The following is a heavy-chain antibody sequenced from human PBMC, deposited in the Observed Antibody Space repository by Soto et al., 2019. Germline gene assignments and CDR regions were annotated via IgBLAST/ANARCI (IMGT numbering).Heavy chain of an antibody. J-gene: IGHJ4*02. D-gene: IGHD3-3*01. Sequence: QITLNESGPTVVRPTETLTLTCRFSGFSLTPSGVGVGWIRQSPGKAPEWLALIYWDDDKSYSASLKSRLTITKDPSKNQVVLTVSDLDPTDTATYYCAHRVLRTVFGLVTTTAIYFDFWGQGTPVAVSS. CDR1: GFSLTPSGVG. V-gene: IGHV2-5*02. CDR2: IYWDDDK. CDR3: AHRVLRTVFGLVTTTAIYFDF.